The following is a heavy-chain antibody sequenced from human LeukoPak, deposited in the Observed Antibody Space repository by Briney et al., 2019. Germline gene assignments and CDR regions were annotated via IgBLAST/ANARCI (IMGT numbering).Heavy chain of an antibody. Sequence: PGGSLRLSCAASGFTFSDYAMSWVRQAPGQGLEWVSTISDDGSGTYYADSVKGRFTISRDNSKNTLYLQMNSLRAEDTAVYYCAKPPGEGGYWGQGTLVTVSS. V-gene: IGHV3-23*01. D-gene: IGHD7-27*01. J-gene: IGHJ4*02. CDR1: GFTFSDYA. CDR2: ISDDGSGT. CDR3: AKPPGEGGY.